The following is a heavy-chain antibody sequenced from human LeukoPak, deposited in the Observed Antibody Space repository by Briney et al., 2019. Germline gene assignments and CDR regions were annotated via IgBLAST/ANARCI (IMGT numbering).Heavy chain of an antibody. Sequence: SETLSLTCTVSGASISSYYWTWIRQPAGKGLEWIGRIYTSGSTNYNPSLKSRVTMSVDTSKNQFSLRLSSVTAADTAVYYCARLSADSSSSRGFDYWGQGTLVTVSS. CDR2: IYTSGST. CDR3: ARLSADSSSSRGFDY. D-gene: IGHD2-2*01. J-gene: IGHJ4*02. V-gene: IGHV4-4*07. CDR1: GASISSYY.